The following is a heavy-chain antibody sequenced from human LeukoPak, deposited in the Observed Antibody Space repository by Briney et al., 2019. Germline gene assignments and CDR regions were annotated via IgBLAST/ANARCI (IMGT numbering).Heavy chain of an antibody. CDR3: ARAFTYYYGSGSGDESWFDP. J-gene: IGHJ5*02. V-gene: IGHV4-61*02. CDR1: GGSISSGSYY. Sequence: SETLSLTCTVSGGSISSGSYYWSWIRQPAGKGLEWIGRIYTSGSTNYNPSLKSRVTISVDTSKNQFSLKLSSVTAADTAVYYCARAFTYYYGSGSGDESWFDPWGQGTLVTVSS. D-gene: IGHD3-10*01. CDR2: IYTSGST.